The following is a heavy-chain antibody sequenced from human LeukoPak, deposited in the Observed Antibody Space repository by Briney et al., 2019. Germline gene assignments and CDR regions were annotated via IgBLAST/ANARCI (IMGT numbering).Heavy chain of an antibody. D-gene: IGHD5-18*01. CDR1: GFTFSRYS. CDR3: ARDPRPVDTAMAFYFDY. Sequence: GGSLRLSCAASGFTFSRYSMNWVRQAPGKGLEWVSSISSSSGYIYYADSVKGRFTISRDNAENSLYLQMNSLRAEDTAVYYCARDPRPVDTAMAFYFDYWGQGTLVTVSS. V-gene: IGHV3-21*01. CDR2: ISSSSGYI. J-gene: IGHJ4*02.